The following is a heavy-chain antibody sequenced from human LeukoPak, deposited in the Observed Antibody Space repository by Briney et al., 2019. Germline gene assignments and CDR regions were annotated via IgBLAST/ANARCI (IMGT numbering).Heavy chain of an antibody. CDR2: ISGSSTYI. V-gene: IGHV3-21*01. J-gene: IGHJ4*02. CDR1: GFTFSSYA. D-gene: IGHD2-21*02. CDR3: ARDKNCGGDCY. Sequence: PGGSLRLSCAASGFTFSSYAMSWVRQAPGKGLEWVSSISGSSTYIYYADSVKGRFTISRDNAKNSLYLQMNSLRAEDTGVYYCARDKNCGGDCYWGQGTLVTVSS.